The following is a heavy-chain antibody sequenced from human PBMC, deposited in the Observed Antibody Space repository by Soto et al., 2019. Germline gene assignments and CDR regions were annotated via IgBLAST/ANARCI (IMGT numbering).Heavy chain of an antibody. D-gene: IGHD3-3*01. Sequence: KTSETLSLTCAVYCSSFHGFYWSWIRQSPGKGLEWIGEINHSGGTKYNSSLKSRVTISIDTPKNQFSLKMTSVTAADTAVYYCARGTRITMHSLWGQGALVTVSS. CDR2: INHSGGT. CDR3: ARGTRITMHSL. J-gene: IGHJ4*02. CDR1: CSSFHGFY. V-gene: IGHV4-34*01.